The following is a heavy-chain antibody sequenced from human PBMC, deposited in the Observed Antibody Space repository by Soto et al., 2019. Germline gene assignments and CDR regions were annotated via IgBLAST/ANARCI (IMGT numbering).Heavy chain of an antibody. V-gene: IGHV1-24*01. Sequence: QVQLVQSGAEVKKPGASVKVSCKVSGYTLTELSLHWVRQAPGKGLEWMGGFDPEDGETIYAQKFQGRVTMTEDTSTGTAYMELSSLRSEDTAVYYCTTGQRPIRFLEWLSRYYFDYWGQGTLVTVSS. J-gene: IGHJ4*02. CDR1: GYTLTELS. CDR3: TTGQRPIRFLEWLSRYYFDY. CDR2: FDPEDGET. D-gene: IGHD3-3*01.